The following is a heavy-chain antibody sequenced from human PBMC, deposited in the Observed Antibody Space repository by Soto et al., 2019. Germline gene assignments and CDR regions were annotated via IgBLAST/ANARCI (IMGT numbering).Heavy chain of an antibody. CDR2: INVYSGST. Sequence: ASVKVSCKASGGIFSSYAISWVRQAPGQGLEWMGWINVYSGSTKYAQKFQGRVTMTTDTSTSTVYMELRSLRSDDTAVYYCARAFFYQGSDSRGYSFDAFDFWGPGTLVTVSS. CDR1: GGIFSSYA. J-gene: IGHJ3*01. V-gene: IGHV1-18*01. D-gene: IGHD3-22*01. CDR3: ARAFFYQGSDSRGYSFDAFDF.